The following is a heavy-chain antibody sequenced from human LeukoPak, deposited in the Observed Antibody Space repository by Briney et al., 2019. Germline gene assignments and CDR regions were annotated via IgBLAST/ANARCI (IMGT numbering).Heavy chain of an antibody. CDR2: INHNGEAI. CDR1: GFPSSSHV. V-gene: IGHV3-48*02. Sequence: PGGSLRLSCAASGFPSSSHVLSWVRQAPGKGLEWIAYINHNGEAIYYPDFVKGRFIISRDNAKNSLFLQMNDLRDEDTAVYYCARDYDWAFDFWGQGTRVTVSS. J-gene: IGHJ4*02. CDR3: ARDYDWAFDF. D-gene: IGHD3-9*01.